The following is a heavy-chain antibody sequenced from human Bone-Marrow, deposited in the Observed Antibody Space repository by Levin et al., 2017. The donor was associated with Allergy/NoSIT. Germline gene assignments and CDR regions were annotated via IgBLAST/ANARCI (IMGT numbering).Heavy chain of an antibody. CDR3: ARDPDYYDRAFDT. D-gene: IGHD3-22*01. Sequence: GESLKISCKASGYTFTDYYMNWVRQAPGQGLEWMGWINPISGGTNYAQKFQGRVTMTRDTSISTAYMELSGLRSDDTAVYYCARDPDYYDRAFDTWGQGTMVTVSS. CDR1: GYTFTDYY. V-gene: IGHV1-2*02. CDR2: INPISGGT. J-gene: IGHJ3*02.